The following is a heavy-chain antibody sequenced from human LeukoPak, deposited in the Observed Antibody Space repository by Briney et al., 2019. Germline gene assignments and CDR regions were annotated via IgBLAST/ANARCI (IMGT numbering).Heavy chain of an antibody. V-gene: IGHV4-34*01. J-gene: IGHJ6*02. CDR3: ARGLYYDILAPTPYYYYGMDV. D-gene: IGHD3-9*01. Sequence: SETLSLTCAVYGGSFSGYYWSWIRQPPGKGLEWIGEINHSGSTNYNPSLKSRVTISVDTSKNQFSLKLSSVTAADTAVYYCARGLYYDILAPTPYYYYGMDVWGQGTMVTVSS. CDR1: GGSFSGYY. CDR2: INHSGST.